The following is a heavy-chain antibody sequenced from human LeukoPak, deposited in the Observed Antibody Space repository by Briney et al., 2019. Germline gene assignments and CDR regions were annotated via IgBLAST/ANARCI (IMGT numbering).Heavy chain of an antibody. CDR3: ARDPKSQLLLDY. J-gene: IGHJ4*02. CDR1: GFTFTDEY. V-gene: IGHV1-2*02. D-gene: IGHD2-2*01. Sequence: GASVKVSCKSSGFTFTDEYIHWVRQAPGQGLEWMGWINPYSGAINYAQKFQGRATLTRDTSISTAYMELSKLTSSDTAVYYCARDPKSQLLLDYWGQGTLVTVSS. CDR2: INPYSGAI.